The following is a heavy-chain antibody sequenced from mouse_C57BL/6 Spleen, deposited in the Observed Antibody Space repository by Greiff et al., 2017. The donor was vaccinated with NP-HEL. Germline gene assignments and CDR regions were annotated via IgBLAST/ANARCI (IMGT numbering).Heavy chain of an antibody. J-gene: IGHJ1*03. CDR2: INPNNGGT. CDR3: ARSGTTVVARYWYFDV. V-gene: IGHV1-22*01. Sequence: VQLKESGPELVKPGASVKMSCKASGYTFTDYNMHWVKQSHGKSLEWIGYINPNNGGTSYNQKFKGKATLTVNKSSSTAYMELRSLTSEDSAVYYCARSGTTVVARYWYFDVWGTGTTVTVSS. CDR1: GYTFTDYN. D-gene: IGHD1-1*01.